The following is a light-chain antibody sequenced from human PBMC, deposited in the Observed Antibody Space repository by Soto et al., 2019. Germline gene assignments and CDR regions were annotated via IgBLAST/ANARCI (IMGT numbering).Light chain of an antibody. V-gene: IGKV3-20*01. CDR1: QSVSSSY. CDR2: GAS. J-gene: IGKJ4*01. Sequence: EIVLTQSPGTLSLSPGERASLSCRASQSVSSSYLAWYQQKPGQAPRLLIYGASSRATGIPDRFSGSGSGKDFTLTTSRLEPEDFAVYYCQQYGSSPPLTFGGGTKVEIK. CDR3: QQYGSSPPLT.